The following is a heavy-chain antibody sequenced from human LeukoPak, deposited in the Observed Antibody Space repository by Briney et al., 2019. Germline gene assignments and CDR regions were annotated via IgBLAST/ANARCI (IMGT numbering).Heavy chain of an antibody. D-gene: IGHD6-6*01. J-gene: IGHJ4*02. CDR1: GFTFSSYA. V-gene: IGHV3-64*01. Sequence: GGSLRLSCAASGFTFSSYAMHWVRQAPGKGLEYVSAISSNGGSTYYANSVKGRFTISRDNSKNTLYLQMGSLRAEDTAVYYCARHRSSWLIDYWGQGTLVTVSS. CDR2: ISSNGGST. CDR3: ARHRSSWLIDY.